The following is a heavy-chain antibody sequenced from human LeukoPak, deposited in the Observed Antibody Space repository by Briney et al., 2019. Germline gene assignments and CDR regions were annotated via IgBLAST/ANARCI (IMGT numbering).Heavy chain of an antibody. J-gene: IGHJ3*02. Sequence: PGGSLRLSCAASGFTFSSYGMHWVRQAPGKGLEWVAFIRYDGSNKYYADSVKGRFTISRDNSKNTLYLQMNSLRAEDTAVYYCARDFSYSSGWHQLIMAAFDIWGQGTMVTVSS. CDR2: IRYDGSNK. V-gene: IGHV3-30*02. CDR3: ARDFSYSSGWHQLIMAAFDI. D-gene: IGHD6-19*01. CDR1: GFTFSSYG.